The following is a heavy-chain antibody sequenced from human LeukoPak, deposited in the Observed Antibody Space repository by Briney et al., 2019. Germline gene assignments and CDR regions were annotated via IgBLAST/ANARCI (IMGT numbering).Heavy chain of an antibody. Sequence: GASVKVSCKASGYTFTSYGIGWVRQAPGQGLEWMGWISAYNGNTNYAQKLQGRVTMTTDTSTSTAYMELRSLRSDDTAVYYCARDPSITGTAHFDYWGQGTLVTVSS. D-gene: IGHD1-20*01. CDR1: GYTFTSYG. CDR2: ISAYNGNT. J-gene: IGHJ4*02. V-gene: IGHV1-18*01. CDR3: ARDPSITGTAHFDY.